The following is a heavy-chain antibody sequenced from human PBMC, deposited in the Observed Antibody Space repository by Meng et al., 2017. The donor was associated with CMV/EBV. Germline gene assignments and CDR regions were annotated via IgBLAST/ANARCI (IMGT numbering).Heavy chain of an antibody. V-gene: IGHV1-2*02. D-gene: IGHD3-22*01. CDR3: ARASSGYGSAFDI. CDR1: GYTFTGCY. J-gene: IGHJ3*02. Sequence: ASVKVSCKASGYTFTGCYMHWVRQAPGQGLEWMGWINPNSGGTNYAQKFQGRVTMTRDTSISTAYMELSRLRSDDTAVYYCARASSGYGSAFDIWGQGTMVTVSS. CDR2: INPNSGGT.